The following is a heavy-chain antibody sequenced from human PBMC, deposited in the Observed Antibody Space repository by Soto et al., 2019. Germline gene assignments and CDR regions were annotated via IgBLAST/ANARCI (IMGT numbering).Heavy chain of an antibody. CDR3: ARDKSSSGYYPRPFDY. J-gene: IGHJ4*02. CDR1: GGTFSSYT. CDR2: IIPILGIA. Sequence: SVKVSCKASGGTFSSYTISWVRQAPGQGLEWMGRIIPILGIANYAQKFQGRVTITADKSTSTAYMELSSLRSEDTAVYYCARDKSSSGYYPRPFDYWGQGTLVTVSS. D-gene: IGHD3-22*01. V-gene: IGHV1-69*04.